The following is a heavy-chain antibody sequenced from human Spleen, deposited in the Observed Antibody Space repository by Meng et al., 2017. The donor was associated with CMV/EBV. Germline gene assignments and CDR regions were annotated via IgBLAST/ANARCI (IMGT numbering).Heavy chain of an antibody. CDR2: ISGSGGDT. CDR3: AKDPGLDYYGSGSSGY. D-gene: IGHD3-10*01. V-gene: IGHV3-23*01. Sequence: GESLKISCAASGFTFSSHAMSWVRQVPGKGLEWVSAISGSGGDTYYADSVKGRFTISRDNSKNTLYLQMNSLRAEDTAVYYCAKDPGLDYYGSGSSGYWGQGTLVTVSS. J-gene: IGHJ4*02. CDR1: GFTFSSHA.